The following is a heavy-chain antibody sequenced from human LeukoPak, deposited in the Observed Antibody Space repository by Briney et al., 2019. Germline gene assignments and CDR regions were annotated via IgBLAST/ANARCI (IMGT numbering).Heavy chain of an antibody. V-gene: IGHV3-30-3*01. CDR2: ISYDGSNK. CDR3: ARDSGSYYFDY. J-gene: IGHJ4*02. D-gene: IGHD1-26*01. Sequence: GGSLRLSCAASGFTFSSYAMHWVRQAPGKGLEWVAVISYDGSNKYYADSVKGRFTISRDNSKNTLYLQMNSLRAEDTAVYYCARDSGSYYFDYWDQGTLVTVSS. CDR1: GFTFSSYA.